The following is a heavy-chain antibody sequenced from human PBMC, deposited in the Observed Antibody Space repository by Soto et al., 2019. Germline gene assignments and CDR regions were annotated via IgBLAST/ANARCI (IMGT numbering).Heavy chain of an antibody. J-gene: IGHJ4*02. V-gene: IGHV4-31*03. CDR3: GKEPPKAGNHYFDY. Sequence: PSETLSLTCTVSGGSISSGGYYWSWIRQHPGKGLEWIGYIYYSGSTYYNPSLKSRVTISVDTSKNQFSLKLSSVTAADTAVYYCGKEPPKAGNHYFDYWGRGTLVPVSS. CDR1: GGSISSGGYY. CDR2: IYYSGST.